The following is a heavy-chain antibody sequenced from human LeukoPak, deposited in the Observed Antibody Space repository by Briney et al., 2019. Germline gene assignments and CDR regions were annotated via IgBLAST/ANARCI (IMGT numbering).Heavy chain of an antibody. CDR2: ISGSGGST. V-gene: IGHV3-23*01. CDR1: GFTFSGYA. CDR3: ARSGLGEQQLVFDY. Sequence: GGSLRLSCAASGFTFSGYAMSWVRQAPGKGLEWVSAISGSGGSTYYADSVKGRFTISRDNTKNTLYLQMNSLRAEDTAVYYCARSGLGEQQLVFDYWGQGTLVTVSS. D-gene: IGHD6-13*01. J-gene: IGHJ4*02.